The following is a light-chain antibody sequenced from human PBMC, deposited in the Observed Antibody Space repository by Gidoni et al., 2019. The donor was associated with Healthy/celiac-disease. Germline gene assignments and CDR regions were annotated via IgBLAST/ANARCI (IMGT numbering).Light chain of an antibody. Sequence: EIVLMQSPATLYVSPGARATLSCRASQSLSGHLAWFQQKLGQAPRLLIYDATTRATGTPARFSGSLSGTEYTLAITALQSEDFAIYFCQQYHGWPPWTFGQGTKVEVK. CDR2: DAT. CDR3: QQYHGWPPWT. J-gene: IGKJ1*01. V-gene: IGKV3-15*01. CDR1: QSLSGH.